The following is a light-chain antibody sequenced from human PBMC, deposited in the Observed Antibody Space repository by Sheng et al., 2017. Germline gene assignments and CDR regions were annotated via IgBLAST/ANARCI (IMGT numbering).Light chain of an antibody. Sequence: DIQLTQSPSSLSASVGDRVTITCRASQGISSYVNWYQQKPGKAPKVLIFSASTLQGGVPSRFSGSGSGTDFTLTISFLQPEDTATYFCQQSYIIPRTFGQGPKVE. J-gene: IGKJ1*01. V-gene: IGKV1-39*01. CDR1: QGISSY. CDR2: SAS. CDR3: QQSYIIPRT.